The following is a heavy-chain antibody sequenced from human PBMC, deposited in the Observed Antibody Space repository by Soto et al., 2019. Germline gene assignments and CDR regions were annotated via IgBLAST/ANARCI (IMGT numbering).Heavy chain of an antibody. CDR3: ATDWSASGWYAEKL. Sequence: SETLSLTCTFSNDSIRSGTYYCAWIRQPPGRGLEWIGSLSYLGTTDYNPSLKSRVTISKDASKNQFSLKLTSMTAADTAVYYCATDWSASGWYAEKLWGQGT. D-gene: IGHD6-19*01. J-gene: IGHJ4*02. CDR2: LSYLGTT. CDR1: NDSIRSGTYY. V-gene: IGHV4-39*02.